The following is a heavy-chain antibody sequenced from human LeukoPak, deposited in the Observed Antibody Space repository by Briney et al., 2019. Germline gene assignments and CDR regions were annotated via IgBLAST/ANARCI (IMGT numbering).Heavy chain of an antibody. Sequence: SQTLSLTCTVSGDSISSGDYYWSWIHQPPGKGLEWIGNIYNNGRTYYNPSLKSRLTISVDTSKNQFSLRLSSVTAADTAVYYCARDRQGIDSSGYYYHAFDIWGQGTMVTVSS. J-gene: IGHJ3*02. D-gene: IGHD3-22*01. CDR3: ARDRQGIDSSGYYYHAFDI. CDR1: GDSISSGDYY. V-gene: IGHV4-30-4*01. CDR2: IYNNGRT.